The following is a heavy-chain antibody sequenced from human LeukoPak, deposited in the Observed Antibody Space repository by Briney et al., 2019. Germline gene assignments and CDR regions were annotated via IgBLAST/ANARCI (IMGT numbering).Heavy chain of an antibody. V-gene: IGHV3-7*01. J-gene: IGHJ4*02. CDR1: GFTFSTYW. CDR2: IKQDGSER. CDR3: ARALTTLTYEGY. Sequence: PGGSLRLSCAASGFTFSTYWMSWVRQAPGKGLEWVANIKQDGSERNYVDSVKGRFTISRDNAKNSLYLQMNSLRAEDTAVYYCARALTTLTYEGYWGQGTLVTVSS. D-gene: IGHD1-1*01.